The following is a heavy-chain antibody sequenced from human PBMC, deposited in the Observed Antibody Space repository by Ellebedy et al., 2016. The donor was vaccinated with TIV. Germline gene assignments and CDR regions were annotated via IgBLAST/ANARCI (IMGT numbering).Heavy chain of an antibody. J-gene: IGHJ4*02. Sequence: GESLKISCAASGFAYGGFAMNWVRQAPGKGLEWVSSISYNGGEVFYADSVKGRFTISRDNAMNSLYLHISSLRAEDTAVYYCAKEQSSSWYSFYFDYWGQGTLVTVSS. CDR2: ISYNGGEV. V-gene: IGHV3-21*01. CDR3: AKEQSSSWYSFYFDY. CDR1: GFAYGGFA. D-gene: IGHD6-13*01.